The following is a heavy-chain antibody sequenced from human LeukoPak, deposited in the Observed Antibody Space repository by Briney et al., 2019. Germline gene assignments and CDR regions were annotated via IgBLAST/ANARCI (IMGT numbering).Heavy chain of an antibody. CDR1: GLTFSSYA. Sequence: GGSLRLSCVASGLTFSSYAMHWVRQAPGKGLEYVSGISSNGGNTYYANSVKGRFIISRDNSKNTLYLQMGSLRAEDMAVYYCARALAAAGTSWFDPWGQGTLVTVSS. J-gene: IGHJ5*02. CDR3: ARALAAAGTSWFDP. CDR2: ISSNGGNT. D-gene: IGHD6-13*01. V-gene: IGHV3-64*01.